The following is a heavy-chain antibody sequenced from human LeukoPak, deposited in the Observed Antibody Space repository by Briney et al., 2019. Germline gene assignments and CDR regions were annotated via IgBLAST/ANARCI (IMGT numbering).Heavy chain of an antibody. Sequence: PSETLSLTCTVSGGSMSGTNYYWAWLRQPPGKGLEWIGSMYYSGTTYYNPSLKSRVTVSVDTSKIQFSLMLNSVTAADTAIYYCARTAPYYYDSSSYISYWGQGSLVTVSS. CDR2: MYYSGTT. J-gene: IGHJ4*02. V-gene: IGHV4-39*01. D-gene: IGHD3-22*01. CDR1: GGSMSGTNYY. CDR3: ARTAPYYYDSSSYISY.